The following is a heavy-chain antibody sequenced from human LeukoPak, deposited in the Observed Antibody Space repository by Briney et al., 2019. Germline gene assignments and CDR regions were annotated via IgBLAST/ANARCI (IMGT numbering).Heavy chain of an antibody. D-gene: IGHD3/OR15-3a*01. CDR2: IYTSGST. Sequence: SETLSLTCTVSGGSISSSSYYWGWIRQPPGKGLEWIGRIYTSGSTNYNPSLRSRVTISVDTSKNQNQFSLKLSSVTAADTAVYYCARNGAVDWDAEYAFDIWGQGTWVTVSS. CDR1: GGSISSSSYY. V-gene: IGHV4-39*07. CDR3: ARNGAVDWDAEYAFDI. J-gene: IGHJ3*02.